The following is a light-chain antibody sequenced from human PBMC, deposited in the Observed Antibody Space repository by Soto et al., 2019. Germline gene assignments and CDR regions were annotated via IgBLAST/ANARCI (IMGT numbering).Light chain of an antibody. Sequence: DIQMTQSPSTPSASVGDRVTITCRASQSITNWLAWYQQKPGKAPKLLIYDASSLESGVPSRFSGSGSGTEFTLTISSLQPDDFATYYCQQYNSYWTFGQGTKVDIK. CDR3: QQYNSYWT. J-gene: IGKJ1*01. CDR1: QSITNW. V-gene: IGKV1-5*01. CDR2: DAS.